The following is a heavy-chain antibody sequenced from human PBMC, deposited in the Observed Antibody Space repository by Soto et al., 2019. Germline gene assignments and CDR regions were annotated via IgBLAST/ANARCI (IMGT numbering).Heavy chain of an antibody. CDR2: IVVGSGNT. CDR3: AAASGEGASYFDY. J-gene: IGHJ4*02. Sequence: SVKVSCKASGFTFTSSAVQWVRQARGQRLEWIGWIVVGSGNTNYAQKFQERVTITRDMSTSTAYMELSSLRSEDTAVYYCAAASGEGASYFDYWGQGTLVTVSS. V-gene: IGHV1-58*01. CDR1: GFTFTSSA. D-gene: IGHD3-10*01.